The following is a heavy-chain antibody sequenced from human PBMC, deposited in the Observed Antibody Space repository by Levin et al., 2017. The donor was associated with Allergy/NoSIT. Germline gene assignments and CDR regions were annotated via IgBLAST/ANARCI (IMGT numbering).Heavy chain of an antibody. CDR3: ARPSSGQWRADGAFDI. D-gene: IGHD6-19*01. J-gene: IGHJ3*02. V-gene: IGHV1-69*04. Sequence: SVKVSCKASGGTFSSYAISWVRQAPGQGLEWMGRIIPILGIANYAQKFQGRVTITADKSTSTAYMELSSLRSEDTAVYYCARPSSGQWRADGAFDIWGQGTMVTVSS. CDR2: IIPILGIA. CDR1: GGTFSSYA.